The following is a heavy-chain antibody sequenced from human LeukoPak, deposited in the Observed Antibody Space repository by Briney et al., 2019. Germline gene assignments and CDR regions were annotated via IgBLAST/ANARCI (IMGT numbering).Heavy chain of an antibody. Sequence: ASVKVSCKASGYTFTSYGISWVRRAAGQGLEWMGWISAYNGNTNYAQKLQGRVTMTTDTSTSTAYMELRSLRSDDTAVYYCARVWFGAPLDYWGQGTLVTVSS. CDR2: ISAYNGNT. J-gene: IGHJ4*02. D-gene: IGHD3-10*01. CDR1: GYTFTSYG. CDR3: ARVWFGAPLDY. V-gene: IGHV1-18*01.